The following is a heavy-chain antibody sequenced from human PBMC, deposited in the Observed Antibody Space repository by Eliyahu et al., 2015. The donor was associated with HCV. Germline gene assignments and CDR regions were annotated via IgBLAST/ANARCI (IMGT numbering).Heavy chain of an antibody. J-gene: IGHJ6*03. Sequence: EVQLVESGGGLVKPGGSLRLSXAASGFXXSKAWMXWVRQAPGKGLEGIGRIKSKTDGGTTDYAAPVKGRFTISRDDSKSTLYLQMNSLKTEDTAVYYCTTGAPGGFDYYLDVWGQGTTVTVSS. D-gene: IGHD3-10*01. CDR1: GFXXSKAW. CDR2: IKSKTDGGTT. CDR3: TTGAPGGFDYYLDV. V-gene: IGHV3-15*01.